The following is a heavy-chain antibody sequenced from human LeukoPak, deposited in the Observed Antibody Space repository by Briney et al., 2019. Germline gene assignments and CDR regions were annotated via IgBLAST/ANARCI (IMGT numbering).Heavy chain of an antibody. Sequence: SETLSLTCTVSGGSISSFYWNWIRQPPGKGLEWIGYIYYSGSTNYNPSLKSRVTISVDTSKNQFSLKLSSVAAADTAVYYCARGDWFLNYWGQGTLVTVSS. CDR1: GGSISSFY. D-gene: IGHD3-9*01. CDR3: ARGDWFLNY. CDR2: IYYSGST. V-gene: IGHV4-59*01. J-gene: IGHJ4*02.